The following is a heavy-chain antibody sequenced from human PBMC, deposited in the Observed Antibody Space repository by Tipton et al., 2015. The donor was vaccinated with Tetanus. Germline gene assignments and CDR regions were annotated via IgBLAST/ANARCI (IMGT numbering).Heavy chain of an antibody. CDR1: GFTFSSYG. CDR2: ISYDGSNK. J-gene: IGHJ4*02. D-gene: IGHD6-19*01. V-gene: IGHV3-30*03. CDR3: ARDRDPSGWSLVDY. Sequence: SLRLSCAAPGFTFSSYGMHWVRQAPGKGLEWVAVISYDGSNKYYADSVKGRFTISRDNSKNTLYLQMNSLRAEDTAVYYCARDRDPSGWSLVDYWGQGTLVTVSS.